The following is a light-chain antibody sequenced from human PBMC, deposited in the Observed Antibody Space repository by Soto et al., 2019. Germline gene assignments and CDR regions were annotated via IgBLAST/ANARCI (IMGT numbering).Light chain of an antibody. V-gene: IGKV3-20*01. J-gene: IGKJ2*01. CDR3: EPYGSSPYT. CDR2: GTS. Sequence: EIVLTQSPGTLSLSPGERVTLSCRASQSVSNSYLAWYQQKPGQAPRLLIDGTSSRATGIPDRFSGSGSGTDFTLTISRLEPEDFAVYYCEPYGSSPYTFGQGTKLESK. CDR1: QSVSNSY.